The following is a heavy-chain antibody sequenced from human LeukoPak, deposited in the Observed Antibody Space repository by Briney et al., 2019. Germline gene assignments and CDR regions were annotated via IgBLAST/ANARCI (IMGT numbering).Heavy chain of an antibody. Sequence: GGSLRLSCAASGFTFSSYEMNWVRQAPRKGLDWVSYISSSGSTIYYADSVKGRFTISRDNAKNSLYLQMNSLRAEDTAVYYCASQGDSSGYYYYYGMDVWGQGTTVTVSS. CDR1: GFTFSSYE. CDR3: ASQGDSSGYYYYYGMDV. CDR2: ISSSGSTI. J-gene: IGHJ6*02. V-gene: IGHV3-48*03. D-gene: IGHD3-22*01.